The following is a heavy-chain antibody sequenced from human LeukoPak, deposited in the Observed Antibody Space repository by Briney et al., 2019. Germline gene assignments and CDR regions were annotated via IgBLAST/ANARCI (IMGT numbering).Heavy chain of an antibody. Sequence: PGGSLRLSCAASGFSFSSSWMHWVRQPPGKGLVWVSRINDDETSTTYADSVKGRFTISRDNAKNMLYLQMNNLRADDTAVYYCATTGSGSYYDYWGQGTLVTVSS. CDR3: ATTGSGSYYDY. CDR2: INDDETST. J-gene: IGHJ4*02. V-gene: IGHV3-74*01. CDR1: GFSFSSSW. D-gene: IGHD1-26*01.